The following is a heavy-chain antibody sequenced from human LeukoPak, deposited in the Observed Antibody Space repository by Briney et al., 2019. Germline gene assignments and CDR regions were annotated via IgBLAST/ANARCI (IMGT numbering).Heavy chain of an antibody. V-gene: IGHV1-8*01. Sequence: ASVKVSCKASGYTFTTYDINWVRQATGQGLEWMGYMNPNSGDTGYAQKFQGRLTMTWDTSITTAYMELASLRSDDTAVYYCARGRGSSSWYYFDYWGQGTLVTVSS. CDR3: ARGRGSSSWYYFDY. J-gene: IGHJ4*02. CDR2: MNPNSGDT. D-gene: IGHD6-13*01. CDR1: GYTFTTYD.